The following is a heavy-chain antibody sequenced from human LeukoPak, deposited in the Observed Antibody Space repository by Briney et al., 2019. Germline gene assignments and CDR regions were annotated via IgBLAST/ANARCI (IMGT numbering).Heavy chain of an antibody. D-gene: IGHD3-10*01. V-gene: IGHV3-21*01. CDR3: AREWFGELLDGY. Sequence: PGGPLRLSCAASGLTFSSYSMNWVRQAPGKGLEWVSSISSSSSYIYYADSVKGRFTISRDNAKNSLYLQMNSLRAEDTAVYYCAREWFGELLDGYWGQGTLVTVSS. CDR1: GLTFSSYS. J-gene: IGHJ4*02. CDR2: ISSSSSYI.